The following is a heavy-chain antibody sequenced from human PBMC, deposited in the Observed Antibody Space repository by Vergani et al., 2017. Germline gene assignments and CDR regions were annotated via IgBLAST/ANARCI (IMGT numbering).Heavy chain of an antibody. V-gene: IGHV1-2*02. CDR2: INPNSGGT. CDR3: ARSSVYRFGESNYGMDV. Sequence: QVQLVQSGAEVKKPGASVKVSCKASGYTFTGYYMHWVRQAPGQGLEWMGWINPNSGGTNYAQKFQGRVTMTRDTSISTAYMELSRLRSDDTAVYYCARSSVYRFGESNYGMDVWGQGTLVTVSS. D-gene: IGHD3-10*01. J-gene: IGHJ6*02. CDR1: GYTFTGYY.